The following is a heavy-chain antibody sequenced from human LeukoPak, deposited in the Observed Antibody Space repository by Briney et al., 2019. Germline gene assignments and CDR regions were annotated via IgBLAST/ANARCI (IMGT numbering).Heavy chain of an antibody. CDR2: ISAYNGNT. D-gene: IGHD2-21*02. CDR1: GYTFTGYY. J-gene: IGHJ4*02. CDR3: AREEYCGGDCYSGFDY. Sequence: ASVKVSCKASGYTFTGYYMHWVRQAPGQGLEWMGWISAYNGNTNYAQKLQGRVTMTTDTSTSTAYMELRSLRSNDTAVYYCAREEYCGGDCYSGFDYWGQGTLVTVSS. V-gene: IGHV1-18*04.